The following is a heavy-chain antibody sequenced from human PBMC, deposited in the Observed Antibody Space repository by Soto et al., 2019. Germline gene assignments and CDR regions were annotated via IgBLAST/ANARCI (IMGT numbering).Heavy chain of an antibody. CDR3: ARDGYCYDSTGYHYPADFDY. Sequence: ASVKASCKASGYTFTDYYIQWVRQAPGQGLEWMGWINPSSGGTNYAQKFQGRVTMTRETCTSTAYMELRSLRSDDMAVYYCARDGYCYDSTGYHYPADFDYWAQGTLVTVSS. D-gene: IGHD3-22*01. V-gene: IGHV1-2*02. J-gene: IGHJ4*02. CDR2: INPSSGGT. CDR1: GYTFTDYY.